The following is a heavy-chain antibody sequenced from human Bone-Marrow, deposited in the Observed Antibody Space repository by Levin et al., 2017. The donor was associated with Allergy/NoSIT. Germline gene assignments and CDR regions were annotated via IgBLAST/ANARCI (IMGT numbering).Heavy chain of an antibody. D-gene: IGHD4-17*01. J-gene: IGHJ4*02. V-gene: IGHV3-23*01. CDR2: ISGSGGST. Sequence: PSETLSLTCAASGFTFSSYAMSWVRQAPGKGLEWVSAISGSGGSTYYADSVKGRFTISRDNSKNTLYLQMNSLRAEDTAVYYCAKEGVRTVTTVYFDYWGQGTLVTVSS. CDR1: GFTFSSYA. CDR3: AKEGVRTVTTVYFDY.